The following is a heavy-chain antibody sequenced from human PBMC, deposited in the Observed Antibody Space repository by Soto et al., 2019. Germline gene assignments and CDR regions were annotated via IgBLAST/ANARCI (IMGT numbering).Heavy chain of an antibody. CDR1: GGSISSSSYY. Sequence: SETLSLTCTVSGGSISSSSYYWGWIRQPPGKGLEWIGSIYYSGSTYYSPSLKSRVTISVDTSKNQFSLKLSSVTAADTAVYYCASSPTRRFGMDVWGQGTTVTVSS. V-gene: IGHV4-39*01. CDR3: ASSPTRRFGMDV. CDR2: IYYSGST. J-gene: IGHJ6*02.